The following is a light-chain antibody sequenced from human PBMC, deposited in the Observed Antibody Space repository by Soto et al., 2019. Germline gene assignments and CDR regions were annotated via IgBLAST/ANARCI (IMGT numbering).Light chain of an antibody. CDR2: PAS. CDR1: QSISSSY. CDR3: QQYGSSSYT. Sequence: EIVLTQSPGTLSLSPGERATLSCRASQSISSSYLAWYQQKPGQAPRLLIYPASSRATGIPDRFSGSGSGTDFTLTISRLEPEDFAVYYCQQYGSSSYTFGQGTQLEIK. V-gene: IGKV3-20*01. J-gene: IGKJ2*01.